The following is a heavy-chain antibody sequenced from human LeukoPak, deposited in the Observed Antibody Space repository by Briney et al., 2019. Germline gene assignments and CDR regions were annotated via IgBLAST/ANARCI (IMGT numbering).Heavy chain of an antibody. Sequence: SETLSLTCTVSGGSISSYYWSWIRQPAGKGLEWIGRIYTSGSTNYNPSLKSLVTMSVDTSKNQFSLKLSSVTAADPAVYYCARDPGYSYGGPXXYMDVWGKXTTVXXSS. CDR2: IYTSGST. D-gene: IGHD5-18*01. V-gene: IGHV4-4*07. CDR3: ARDPGYSYGGPXXYMDV. J-gene: IGHJ6*03. CDR1: GGSISSYY.